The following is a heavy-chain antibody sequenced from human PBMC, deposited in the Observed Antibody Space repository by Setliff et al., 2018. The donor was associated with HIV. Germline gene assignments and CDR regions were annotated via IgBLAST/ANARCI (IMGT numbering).Heavy chain of an antibody. CDR3: ARVPYRSAWFSGGHDAFDI. D-gene: IGHD6-19*01. V-gene: IGHV1-18*01. CDR2: ISGYNGQT. Sequence: ASVKVSCKASGYNFDSFAVIWVRQAPGQGLEWMGWISGYNGQTKDAQKFQGRLTVTTETATSTAYMEMRSLRSDDTAVYFCARVPYRSAWFSGGHDAFDIWGQGTMVTVSS. J-gene: IGHJ3*02. CDR1: GYNFDSFA.